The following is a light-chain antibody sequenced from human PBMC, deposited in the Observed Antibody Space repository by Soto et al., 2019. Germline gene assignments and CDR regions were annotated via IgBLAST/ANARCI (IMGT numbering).Light chain of an antibody. V-gene: IGKV1-33*01. Sequence: DIQMTQSPSSLSASVGDRVPITCQASQDISNYLNWYQQKPGKAPKLLIYDGSNLETGVPSRFSGSGSGTDFTFTISSLQPEDIETNYCQQYHTLRTFGQGTKVAIK. CDR2: DGS. J-gene: IGKJ1*01. CDR1: QDISNY. CDR3: QQYHTLRT.